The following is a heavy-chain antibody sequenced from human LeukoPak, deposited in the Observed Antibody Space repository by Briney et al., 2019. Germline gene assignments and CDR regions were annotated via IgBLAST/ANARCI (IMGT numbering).Heavy chain of an antibody. CDR1: GGSISSSSYY. J-gene: IGHJ5*02. Sequence: PSETLSLTCTVSGGSISSSSYYWGWIRQPPVKGLEWIGSIYYSGSTYYNPSLKSRVTISVDTSKNQFSLKLSSVTAADTAVYYCARDRDYYGSGSYYNTAFDPWGQGTLVTVSS. CDR3: ARDRDYYGSGSYYNTAFDP. D-gene: IGHD3-10*01. CDR2: IYYSGST. V-gene: IGHV4-39*07.